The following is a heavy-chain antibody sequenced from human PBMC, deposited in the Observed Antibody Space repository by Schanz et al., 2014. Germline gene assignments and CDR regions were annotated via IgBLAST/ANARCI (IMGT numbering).Heavy chain of an antibody. V-gene: IGHV3-23*01. Sequence: EVQLLESGGGLVQPGGSLKLSCAASGLIFSNYVMSWVRQAPGKGLEWVSTIGTSGGTNYAESVKGRFTISRDSSKNTLFLQMNSLRAEDTAVYYCARPALWFGDNCFDPWGQGTLVTVSS. CDR1: GLIFSNYV. CDR2: IGTSGGT. CDR3: ARPALWFGDNCFDP. D-gene: IGHD3-10*01. J-gene: IGHJ5*02.